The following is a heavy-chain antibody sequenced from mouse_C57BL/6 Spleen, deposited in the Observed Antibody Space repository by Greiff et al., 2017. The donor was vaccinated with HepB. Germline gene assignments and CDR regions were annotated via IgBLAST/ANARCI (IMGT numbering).Heavy chain of an antibody. J-gene: IGHJ3*01. Sequence: VQLKESGPGLVKPSQSLSLTCSVTGYSITSGYYWNWIRQFPGNKLEWMGYISYDGSNNYNPSLKNRISITRDTSKNQFFLKLNSVTTEDTATYDCARDQGNWAWFAYWGQGTLVTVSA. D-gene: IGHD4-1*01. CDR3: ARDQGNWAWFAY. V-gene: IGHV3-6*01. CDR2: ISYDGSN. CDR1: GYSITSGYY.